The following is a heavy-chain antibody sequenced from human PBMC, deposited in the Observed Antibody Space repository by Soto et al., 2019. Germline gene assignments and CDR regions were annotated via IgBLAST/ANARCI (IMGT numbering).Heavy chain of an antibody. CDR1: GFSFSSFG. D-gene: IGHD6-13*01. V-gene: IGHV3-30*18. Sequence: GGSLRLSCEASGFSFSSFGLHWVRQAPGKGLEWVAVISHDGTFKDYADSVKGRFTISRDNSESTLFLHMNSLGPNDRAVYYCAKDYGPKAPYPYSNTHTDFWGQGTRVTVSS. CDR2: ISHDGTFK. CDR3: AKDYGPKAPYPYSNTHTDF. J-gene: IGHJ4*02.